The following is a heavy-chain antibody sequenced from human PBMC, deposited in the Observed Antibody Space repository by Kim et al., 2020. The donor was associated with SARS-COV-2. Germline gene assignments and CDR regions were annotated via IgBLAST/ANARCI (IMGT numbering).Heavy chain of an antibody. Sequence: GGSLRLSCAASGFTFSSYAMHWVRQAPGKGLEWVAVISYDGSNKYYADSVKGRFSISRDNSKNTLYLQMNSLRAEDTAVYYCARAPVVVVAATPYNGFDP. J-gene: IGHJ5*02. CDR3: ARAPVVVVAATPYNGFDP. D-gene: IGHD2-15*01. CDR1: GFTFSSYA. CDR2: ISYDGSNK. V-gene: IGHV3-30-3*01.